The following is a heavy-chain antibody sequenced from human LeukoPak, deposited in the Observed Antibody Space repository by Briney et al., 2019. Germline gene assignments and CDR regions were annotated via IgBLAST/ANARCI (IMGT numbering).Heavy chain of an antibody. J-gene: IGHJ4*02. CDR3: VKGGIHGFDILTGYFES. Sequence: GGSLRLSCAASGFTFSDYAMSWVRQAPGKGLEWVSGISRSGGTTYYAESVKGHFTISRDKSKNTLYLQMNSLRAEDTAVYYCVKGGIHGFDILTGYFESWGQGTLVAVSS. CDR1: GFTFSDYA. D-gene: IGHD3-9*01. V-gene: IGHV3-23*01. CDR2: ISRSGGTT.